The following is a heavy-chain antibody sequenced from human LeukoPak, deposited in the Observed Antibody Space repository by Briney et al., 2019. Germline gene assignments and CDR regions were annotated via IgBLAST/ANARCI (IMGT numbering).Heavy chain of an antibody. D-gene: IGHD3-16*02. Sequence: SETLSLTCAVYGGAFSGYYWSWIRQPPGKGLEWIGEINHSGSTNYNPSLKSRVTISVDTSKNQFSLKLSSVTAADTAVYYCARGQPNYDYVWGSYRYSVGYFDYWGQGTLVTVSS. J-gene: IGHJ4*02. V-gene: IGHV4-34*01. CDR1: GGAFSGYY. CDR3: ARGQPNYDYVWGSYRYSVGYFDY. CDR2: INHSGST.